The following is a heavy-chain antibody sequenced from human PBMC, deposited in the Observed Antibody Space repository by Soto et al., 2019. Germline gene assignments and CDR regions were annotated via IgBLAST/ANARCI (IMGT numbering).Heavy chain of an antibody. J-gene: IGHJ6*03. CDR3: ARGIREVRGVHYYVGV. CDR2: IYYSGST. CDR1: GGSISSSSYY. Sequence: SETLSLTCTVSGGSISSSSYYWGWIRQPPGKGLEWIGSIYYSGSTYYNPSLKSRVTISVDTSKNQFSLKLSSVTAADTAVYYCARGIREVRGVHYYVGVWGKGTTVTVSS. D-gene: IGHD3-10*01. V-gene: IGHV4-39*01.